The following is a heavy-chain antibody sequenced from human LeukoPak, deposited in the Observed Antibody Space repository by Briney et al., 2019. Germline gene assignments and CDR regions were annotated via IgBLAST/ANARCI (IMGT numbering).Heavy chain of an antibody. CDR3: ASSSSSVLYYFDY. D-gene: IGHD6-6*01. CDR1: GFTFSSYS. Sequence: GGSLRLSCAASGFTFSSYSMTWVRQAPGKGLEWVSSISSSSSYIYYADSVKGRFTISRDNAKNSLYLQMNSLRAEDTAVYYCASSSSSVLYYFDYWGQGTLVTVSS. CDR2: ISSSSSYI. V-gene: IGHV3-21*01. J-gene: IGHJ4*02.